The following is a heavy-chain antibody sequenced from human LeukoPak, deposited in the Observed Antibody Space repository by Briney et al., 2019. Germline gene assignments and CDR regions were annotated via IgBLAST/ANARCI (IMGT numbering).Heavy chain of an antibody. CDR2: INPNSGGT. CDR3: ARNGGGYSNLYYYMDV. V-gene: IGHV1-2*06. D-gene: IGHD4-11*01. Sequence: ASVKVSCKASGYTFTGYYMHWVRQAPGQGLEWMGRINPNSGGTNYAQKFQGRVTMTRDTSISTAYMELSRQRSDDTAVYYCARNGGGYSNLYYYMDVWGKGTTVTVSS. J-gene: IGHJ6*03. CDR1: GYTFTGYY.